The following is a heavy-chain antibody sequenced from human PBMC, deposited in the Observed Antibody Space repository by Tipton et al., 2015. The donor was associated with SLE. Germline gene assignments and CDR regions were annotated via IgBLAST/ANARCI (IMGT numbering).Heavy chain of an antibody. Sequence: TLSHTCTVSGYSISSGYYWGWIRQPPGKGLEWIGSIYHSGSTYYNPSLKSRVTISVDTSKNQFSLKLSSVTAADTAVYYCARDSDSSSWYPSYYYYYMDVWGKGTTVTVSS. V-gene: IGHV4-38-2*02. J-gene: IGHJ6*03. CDR2: IYHSGST. CDR3: ARDSDSSSWYPSYYYYYMDV. D-gene: IGHD6-13*01. CDR1: GYSISSGYY.